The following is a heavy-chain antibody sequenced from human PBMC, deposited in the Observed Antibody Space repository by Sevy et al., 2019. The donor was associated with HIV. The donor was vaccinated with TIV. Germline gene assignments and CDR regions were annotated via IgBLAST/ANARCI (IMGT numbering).Heavy chain of an antibody. J-gene: IGHJ4*02. CDR2: IKQDGSVK. CDR3: VRAIAADGSF. V-gene: IGHV3-7*01. Sequence: GGSLRLSCAASGFSLNSYWMSWVRQAPGKGLERVANIKQDGSVKYYVDSVKGRFTISRDNARNLLYLQMNSLRAEDTALYYCVRAIAADGSFWSQGTLVTVSS. CDR1: GFSLNSYW. D-gene: IGHD6-13*01.